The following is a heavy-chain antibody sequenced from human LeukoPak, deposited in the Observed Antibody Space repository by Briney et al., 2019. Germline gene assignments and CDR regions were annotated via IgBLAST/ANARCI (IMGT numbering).Heavy chain of an antibody. Sequence: SETLSLTCTVSGGSISSYYWSWIRQPPGKGLEWIGYIYYSGSTNYNPSPKSRVTISVDTSKNQFSLKLSSVTAADTAVYYCARAYGSGWSYYFDYWGQGTLVTVSS. V-gene: IGHV4-59*01. CDR2: IYYSGST. J-gene: IGHJ4*02. D-gene: IGHD6-19*01. CDR3: ARAYGSGWSYYFDY. CDR1: GGSISSYY.